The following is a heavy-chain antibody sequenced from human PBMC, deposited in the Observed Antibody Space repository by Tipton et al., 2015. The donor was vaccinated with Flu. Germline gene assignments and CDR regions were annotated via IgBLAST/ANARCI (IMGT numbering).Heavy chain of an antibody. D-gene: IGHD4-11*01. J-gene: IGHJ5*02. CDR3: ARRDFSNYVSDPKNWFDR. Sequence: TLSLTCTVSGGSVSSTNYYWAWVRQPPGKGLEWIGYAYSGGSTKYNPSLKSRVTISADTSKNQFSLEMRSVTAADTAVYYCARRDFSNYVSDPKNWFDRWGQGILVTVSS. CDR2: AYSGGST. CDR1: GGSVSSTNYY. V-gene: IGHV4-61*05.